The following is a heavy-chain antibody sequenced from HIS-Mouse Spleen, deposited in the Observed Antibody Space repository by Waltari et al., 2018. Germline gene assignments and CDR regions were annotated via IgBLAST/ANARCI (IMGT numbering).Heavy chain of an antibody. CDR3: AREIPYSSSWYDWYFDL. J-gene: IGHJ2*01. CDR1: GGTSSSSSYS. CDR2: IYYSGST. Sequence: QLQLQESGPGLVKPSEPLSPTCTVPGGTSSSSSYSWGWIRQPPGKGLEWIGSIYYSGSTYYNPSLKSRVTISVDTSKNQFSLKLSSVTAADTAVYYCAREIPYSSSWYDWYFDLWGRGTLVTVSS. V-gene: IGHV4-39*07. D-gene: IGHD6-13*01.